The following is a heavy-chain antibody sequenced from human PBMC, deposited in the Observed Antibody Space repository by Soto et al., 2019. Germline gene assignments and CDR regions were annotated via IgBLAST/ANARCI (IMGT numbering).Heavy chain of an antibody. CDR3: ATAGSWYFWGDYYYSYGMDV. CDR2: MSGSGGST. CDR1: GVTFSSYA. J-gene: IGHJ6*02. V-gene: IGHV3-23*01. Sequence: PGGSLRLSCAASGVTFSSYAMSWVRQAPGKGLEWVSAMSGSGGSTYYADYVKGRFTISRDNSKNTLYLQMNSLRAEDTAVYYCATAGSWYFWGDYYYSYGMDVSGQGTTVTVSS. D-gene: IGHD6-13*01.